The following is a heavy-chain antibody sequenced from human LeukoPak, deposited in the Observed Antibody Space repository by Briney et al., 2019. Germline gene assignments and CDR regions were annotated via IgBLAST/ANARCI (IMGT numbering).Heavy chain of an antibody. Sequence: GGSLRLSCAASGFTFSNFEMNWVRQAPGKGLEWVANIHQDGNEKYYVDSVKGRFTISRDNAKNSLYLQMNSLRAEDTAVYYCARGDKFSGDYWGQGTLVTVSS. D-gene: IGHD2-15*01. V-gene: IGHV3-7*04. J-gene: IGHJ4*02. CDR2: IHQDGNEK. CDR3: ARGDKFSGDY. CDR1: GFTFSNFE.